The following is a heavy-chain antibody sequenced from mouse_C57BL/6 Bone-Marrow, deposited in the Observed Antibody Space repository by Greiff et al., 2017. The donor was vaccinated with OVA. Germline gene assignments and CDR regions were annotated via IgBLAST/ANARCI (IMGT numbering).Heavy chain of an antibody. V-gene: IGHV1-72*01. D-gene: IGHD2-3*01. CDR1: GYTFTSYW. CDR3: ARGGWLLLRGYYAMDY. CDR2: IDPNSGGT. J-gene: IGHJ4*01. Sequence: QVQLQQPGAELVKPGASVKLSCKASGYTFTSYWMHWVKQRPGRGLEWIGRIDPNSGGTKYNEKFKSKATLTVDKPSSPAYMQLSSLTSEDSAVYYGARGGWLLLRGYYAMDYWGQGTSVTVSS.